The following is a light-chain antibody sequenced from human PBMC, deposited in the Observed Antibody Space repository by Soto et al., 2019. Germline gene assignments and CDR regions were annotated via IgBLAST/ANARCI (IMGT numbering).Light chain of an antibody. CDR2: GAS. CDR1: QSVSSTY. Sequence: IVLTLYLASLCITEEERATVSCRAIQSVSSTYLVWYQQKPGQAPRLLIYGASSRAIGIPDRFSGSGSGTDFTLTISRLEPEEFAVYYCQEYGSSPPITFGQGTRLEIK. CDR3: QEYGSSPPIT. J-gene: IGKJ5*01. V-gene: IGKV3-20*01.